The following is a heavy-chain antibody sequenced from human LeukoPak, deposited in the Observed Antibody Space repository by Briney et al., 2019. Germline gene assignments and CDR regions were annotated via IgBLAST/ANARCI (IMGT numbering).Heavy chain of an antibody. CDR3: TRDVPRSAGYPDN. V-gene: IGHV4-31*03. J-gene: IGHJ4*02. CDR1: GGSISSGDHF. CDR2: TFYSGST. D-gene: IGHD2-15*01. Sequence: SETLSLTCTVSGGSISSGDHFWSWIRQHPGKGLEWIGYTFYSGSTYYNPSLKSRVTISVDTSKNQFSLKLTSVTAADTAVYYCTRDVPRSAGYPDNWGQGTLVTVSS.